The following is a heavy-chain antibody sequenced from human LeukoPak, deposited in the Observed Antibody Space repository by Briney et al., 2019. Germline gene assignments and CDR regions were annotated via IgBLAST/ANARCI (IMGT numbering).Heavy chain of an antibody. CDR1: GGSISSSSYY. V-gene: IGHV4-39*07. Sequence: PSETLSLTCTVSGGSISSSSYYWGWIRQPPGKGLEWIGSIYYRGSTYYNPSLKSRVTISVDTSKNQFSLKLSSVTAADTAVYYCARATIDYALDYWGQGTLVTVSS. D-gene: IGHD3-16*01. CDR3: ARATIDYALDY. CDR2: IYYRGST. J-gene: IGHJ4*02.